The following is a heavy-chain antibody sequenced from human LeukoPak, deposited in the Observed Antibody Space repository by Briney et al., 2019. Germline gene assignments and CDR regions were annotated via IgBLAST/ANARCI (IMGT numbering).Heavy chain of an antibody. J-gene: IGHJ5*02. Sequence: PSETLSLTCAVSGGSISNNNYFCGWIRQPPGKGLEWIGGLYYSSNTYYNPSLESRVTISVDMSKNQFSLRLNSVTAADTAVYYCASGYSGAYSAWFDPWGQGTLVTVSS. V-gene: IGHV4-39*01. CDR3: ASGYSGAYSAWFDP. CDR1: GGSISNNNYF. D-gene: IGHD1-26*01. CDR2: LYYSSNT.